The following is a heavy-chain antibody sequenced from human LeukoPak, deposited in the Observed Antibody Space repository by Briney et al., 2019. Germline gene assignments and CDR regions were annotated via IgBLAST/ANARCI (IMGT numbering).Heavy chain of an antibody. D-gene: IGHD3-22*01. CDR1: GFTFSSSA. Sequence: GGSLRLSCAVSGFTFSSSAMSWVRQAPGKGLEWVSGISGSSGSTNYADSVKGRFTISRDKSKNTLHLQMNSLRAEDTAVYYCAKDSQLDSSGYYLGYFDYWGQGTLVTVSS. CDR2: ISGSSGST. J-gene: IGHJ4*02. CDR3: AKDSQLDSSGYYLGYFDY. V-gene: IGHV3-23*01.